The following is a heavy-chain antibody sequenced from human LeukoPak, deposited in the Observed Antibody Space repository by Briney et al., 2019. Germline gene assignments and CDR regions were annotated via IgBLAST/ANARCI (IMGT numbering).Heavy chain of an antibody. CDR3: PKDSYESGIRFFD. CDR2: ISGSGGST. Sequence: GGSLRLSCAASGFTFSSYAMHWVRQAPGKGLEWVSTISGSGGSTYYADSVDGRFTISRDNSKNTLYLQMNSLRAEDTAVYYCPKDSYESGIRFFDWGQGTLVTVSS. V-gene: IGHV3-23*01. D-gene: IGHD3-10*01. CDR1: GFTFSSYA. J-gene: IGHJ1*01.